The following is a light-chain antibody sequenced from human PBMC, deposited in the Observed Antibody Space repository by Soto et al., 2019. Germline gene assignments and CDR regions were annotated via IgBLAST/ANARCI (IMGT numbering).Light chain of an antibody. CDR1: QSVRSN. V-gene: IGKV3-15*01. Sequence: IVMTQSPATLSVSPGERATVSGRASQSVRSNLAWCQQKTGQAPRLVIYAASTRATGIPDRFSGSVSGTEFTLTISSLQSEDFAVYYCQQYNEWPPLTFGQGTQLEIK. CDR3: QQYNEWPPLT. CDR2: AAS. J-gene: IGKJ5*01.